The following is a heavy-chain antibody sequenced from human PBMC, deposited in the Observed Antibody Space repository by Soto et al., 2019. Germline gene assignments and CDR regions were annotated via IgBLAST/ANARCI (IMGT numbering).Heavy chain of an antibody. J-gene: IGHJ4*01. Sequence: QVKLVESGRGVVQPGMTLRFSCAASGFTFSSYAMHWVRQAPGKGLEWVAVISYDGSNKYYAYSVKGRFTIARDNSKHPLYHQMTAMRTDDTASSSYARDPTSSPVELSYFDYWGHGNLVTFYS. V-gene: IGHV3-30-3*01. CDR2: ISYDGSNK. CDR1: GFTFSSYA. D-gene: IGHD3-16*02. CDR3: ARDPTSSPVELSYFDY.